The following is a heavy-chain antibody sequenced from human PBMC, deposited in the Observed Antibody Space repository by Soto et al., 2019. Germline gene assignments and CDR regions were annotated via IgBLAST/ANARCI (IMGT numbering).Heavy chain of an antibody. V-gene: IGHV3-7*03. Sequence: GGSLRLSCVASGFTFISSFMGWIRQAPGKGLEWVANINQDGGVTYYVDSVEGRFTISRDNTKDSLYLQMKSLRGEDTAIYYCARCYRGSGRYFFDYWGQGTPVTVSS. J-gene: IGHJ4*02. CDR3: ARCYRGSGRYFFDY. CDR1: GFTFISSF. CDR2: INQDGGVT. D-gene: IGHD6-19*01.